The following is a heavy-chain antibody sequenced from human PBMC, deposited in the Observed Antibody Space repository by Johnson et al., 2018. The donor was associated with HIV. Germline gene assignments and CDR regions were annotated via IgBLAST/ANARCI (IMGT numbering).Heavy chain of an antibody. V-gene: IGHV3-30*03. CDR1: GFTFSSYG. Sequence: QVQLVESGGGLVKPGGSLRLSCAASGFTFSSYGMHWVRQAPGKGLEWVAVISYDGSNKYYADSVKGRFTMSRDNSRNTLDLQMNSLRAEDTAVYYCARDNGGSGWYSDAFDIWGQGTKVTVSS. CDR2: ISYDGSNK. D-gene: IGHD6-19*01. J-gene: IGHJ3*02. CDR3: ARDNGGSGWYSDAFDI.